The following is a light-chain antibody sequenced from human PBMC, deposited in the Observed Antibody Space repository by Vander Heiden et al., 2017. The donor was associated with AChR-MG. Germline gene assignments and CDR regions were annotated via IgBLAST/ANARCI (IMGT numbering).Light chain of an antibody. CDR2: GAS. V-gene: IGKV3D-15*01. J-gene: IGKJ5*01. CDR3: QHENNWLIT. Sequence: EIVMTQSPATLSVSPGERATLSCRASQSVSSNLAWYQQKPGQAPRLLIYGASTRATGIPARFSGSGSGTEFTLTISSLQSEDFAVYYCQHENNWLITFGQGTLLDIK. CDR1: QSVSSN.